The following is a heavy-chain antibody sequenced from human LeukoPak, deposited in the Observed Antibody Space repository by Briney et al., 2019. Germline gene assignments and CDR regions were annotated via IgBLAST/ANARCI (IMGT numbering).Heavy chain of an antibody. CDR2: ISSSSSSYI. CDR3: ARPPAAGLDAFDI. J-gene: IGHJ3*02. Sequence: GGSLRLSCAASGFTFSSYSMNWVRQAPGKGLEWVSSISSSSSSYIYYADSVKGRFTISRDNAKNSLYLQMNSLRAEDTAVYYCARPPAAGLDAFDIWGQGTMVTVSS. V-gene: IGHV3-21*01. CDR1: GFTFSSYS. D-gene: IGHD6-13*01.